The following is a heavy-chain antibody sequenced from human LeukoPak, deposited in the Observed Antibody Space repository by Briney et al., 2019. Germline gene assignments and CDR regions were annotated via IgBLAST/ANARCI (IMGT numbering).Heavy chain of an antibody. CDR3: VKVAKYYYGSETYYFFEH. J-gene: IGHJ4*02. CDR2: INQDGTEK. CDR1: GFTFTTYW. D-gene: IGHD3-10*01. V-gene: IGHV3-7*01. Sequence: PGGSLRLSCAASGFTFTTYWMSWVRQLPGKGLEWVAHINQDGTEKSYVDSVKGRFTISRDNAKNSLYLQMNSLRVEDTAIYYCVKVAKYYYGSETYYFFEHWGQGTPVTASS.